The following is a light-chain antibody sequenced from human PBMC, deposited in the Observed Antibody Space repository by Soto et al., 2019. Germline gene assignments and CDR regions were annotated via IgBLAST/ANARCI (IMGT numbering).Light chain of an antibody. V-gene: IGKV2-30*01. Sequence: DVVMTQSPLSLPVTLGQPASISCRSSQIRVYSDGNTYLNWFQQRPGQSPRRLIYKVSNRDSGVPDRFSGSGSGTDFTLNISSVEAEDVGVYYCMQGTFRPPAFGQGTKVDIK. CDR3: MQGTFRPPA. CDR1: QIRVYSDGNTY. J-gene: IGKJ1*01. CDR2: KVS.